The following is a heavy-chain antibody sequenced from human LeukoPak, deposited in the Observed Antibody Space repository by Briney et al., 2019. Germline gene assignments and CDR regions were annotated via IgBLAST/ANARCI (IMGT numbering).Heavy chain of an antibody. CDR3: TSFFETN. V-gene: IGHV3-74*01. D-gene: IGHD2/OR15-2a*01. CDR2: VNNDGSAT. J-gene: IGHJ4*02. Sequence: GGSLRLSCAASRFIFTNYWIHWVRQAPGKGLVWVSHVNNDGSATSYADSVKGRFTISRDSAKNAVYLHMNSLRVEDTAVYYCTSFFETNWGQGTLVTVSS. CDR1: RFIFTNYW.